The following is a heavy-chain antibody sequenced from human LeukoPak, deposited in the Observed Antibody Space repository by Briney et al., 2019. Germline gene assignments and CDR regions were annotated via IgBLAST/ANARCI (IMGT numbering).Heavy chain of an antibody. Sequence: SETLSLTCAVYGGAFSGYSWSWIRQPPGKGLEWIGEIDHSGSTNYNPSLNSRVTVSVDTCKNQFSLNLNSVTAADTAVYYCARGRGNEYGDYDSWGHGTPVTVSS. D-gene: IGHD4-17*01. J-gene: IGHJ5*01. CDR3: ARGRGNEYGDYDS. V-gene: IGHV4-34*01. CDR2: IDHSGST. CDR1: GGAFSGYS.